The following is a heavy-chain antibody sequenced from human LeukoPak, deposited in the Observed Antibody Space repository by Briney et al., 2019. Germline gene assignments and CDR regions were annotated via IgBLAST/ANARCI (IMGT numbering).Heavy chain of an antibody. J-gene: IGHJ6*02. CDR3: ARDSQRDYGGSGYYYYYGMDV. Sequence: PGGSLRLSCAASGFTFSSYEMNWVRQAPGKGLEWVSYISSSGSTIYYADSVKGRFTISRDNAKNSLYLQMNCLRAEDTAVYYCARDSQRDYGGSGYYYYYGMDVWGQGTTVIVSS. D-gene: IGHD4-23*01. CDR1: GFTFSSYE. CDR2: ISSSGSTI. V-gene: IGHV3-48*03.